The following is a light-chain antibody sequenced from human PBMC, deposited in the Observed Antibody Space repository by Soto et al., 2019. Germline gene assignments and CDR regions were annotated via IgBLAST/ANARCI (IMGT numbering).Light chain of an antibody. CDR3: QQRGSWPWT. V-gene: IGKV3-15*01. J-gene: IGKJ1*01. Sequence: RVMRRAPSSLSVAAVAITTLSFRASQTIDTNLAWYQQKPGQAPRLLIFAASTRATGIPARFSGSGSGTDFTLTISSLEPEDFAIYYCQQRGSWPWTFGQGTKVDIK. CDR2: AAS. CDR1: QTIDTN.